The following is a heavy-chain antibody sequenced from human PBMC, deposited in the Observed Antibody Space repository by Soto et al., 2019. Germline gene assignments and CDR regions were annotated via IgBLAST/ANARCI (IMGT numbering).Heavy chain of an antibody. D-gene: IGHD3-10*01. CDR1: GFTFSNYG. J-gene: IGHJ4*02. Sequence: LRLSCAASGFTFSNYGMHWVRQAPGKGLEWVAVISDDGVSKYYADSVQGRFTISRDNSESAVFLQMNSLRPDDTALYFCARAYYFGSGTSYTLYYWGQGTQVTVSS. V-gene: IGHV3-30*03. CDR3: ARAYYFGSGTSYTLYY. CDR2: ISDDGVSK.